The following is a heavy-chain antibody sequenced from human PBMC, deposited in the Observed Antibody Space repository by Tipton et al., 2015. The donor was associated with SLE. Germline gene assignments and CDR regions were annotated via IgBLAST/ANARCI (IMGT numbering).Heavy chain of an antibody. CDR3: ARESWRGAQIGLDV. CDR2: IYYSGST. CDR1: GGSISSYY. V-gene: IGHV4-59*12. J-gene: IGHJ6*04. D-gene: IGHD2-21*01. Sequence: TLSLTCTVSGGSISSYYWSWIRQPPGRGLEWIGYIYYSGSTNYNPSLKSRVTISVDTSKNQFSLQLSSVTAADTAVYYCARESWRGAQIGLDVWGKGTTVTVSS.